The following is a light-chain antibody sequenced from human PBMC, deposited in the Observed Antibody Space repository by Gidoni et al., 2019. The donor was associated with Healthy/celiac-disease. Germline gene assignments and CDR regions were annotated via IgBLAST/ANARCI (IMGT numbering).Light chain of an antibody. V-gene: IGKV3-11*01. CDR1: QSVSSY. J-gene: IGKJ3*01. Sequence: VLTHSPSTLSLSPGEIATLTCRASQSVSSYLAWYQQKPGQAPRLLIYHASNRATGIPARFSGSGSGTDFTLTISSLEPEDFAVYYCQQRSNWPTFGPGTKVDIK. CDR3: QQRSNWPT. CDR2: HAS.